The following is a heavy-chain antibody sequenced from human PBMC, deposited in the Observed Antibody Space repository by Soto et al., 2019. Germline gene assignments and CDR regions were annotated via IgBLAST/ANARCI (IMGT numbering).Heavy chain of an antibody. D-gene: IGHD3-22*01. CDR1: GGTFSSYA. V-gene: IGHV1-69*06. CDR3: ARDLWNFLYYYDSSGSRNYYGMDV. CDR2: IIPIFGTA. Sequence: GASVKVSCKASGGTFSSYAISWVRQAPGQGLEWMGGIIPIFGTANYAQKFQGRVTITADKSTSTAYMELSSLRSEDTAVYYCARDLWNFLYYYDSSGSRNYYGMDVWGQGTTVTVSS. J-gene: IGHJ6*02.